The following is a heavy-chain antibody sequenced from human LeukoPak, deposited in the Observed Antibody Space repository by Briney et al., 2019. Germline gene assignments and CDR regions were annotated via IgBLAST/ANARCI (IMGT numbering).Heavy chain of an antibody. CDR2: VSKITHRK. CDR1: GFTFSSYW. J-gene: IGHJ4*02. V-gene: IGHV3-48*01. D-gene: IGHD2-2*01. CDR3: VRDPDALDF. Sequence: GGSLRLSCAASGFTFSSYWMSWVRQAPGKGLEWVSYVSKITHRKLYADSVRGRFTISRDDVTNSLYLQMDSLRVEDTAVYYCVRDPDALDFWGRGTQVIVSS.